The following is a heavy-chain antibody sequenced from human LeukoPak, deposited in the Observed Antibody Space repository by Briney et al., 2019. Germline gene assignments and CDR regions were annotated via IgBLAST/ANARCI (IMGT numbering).Heavy chain of an antibody. D-gene: IGHD1-26*01. CDR2: INAGNGNT. V-gene: IGHV1-3*01. CDR3: ARTRRGIMAFNYYYGMDV. Sequence: ASVKVSCKSSGYTFTIYAMHWVRQAPGQRLEWMGWINAGNGNTKYSQKFQGRVTITRDTSASTAYMELSSLRSEDTAVYYCARTRRGIMAFNYYYGMDVWGQGTTVTVSS. CDR1: GYTFTIYA. J-gene: IGHJ6*02.